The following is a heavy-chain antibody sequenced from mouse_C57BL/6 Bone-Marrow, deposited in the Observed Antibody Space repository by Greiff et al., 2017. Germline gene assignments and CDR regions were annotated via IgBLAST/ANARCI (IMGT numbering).Heavy chain of an antibody. CDR2: ISSGGSYT. V-gene: IGHV5-6*01. CDR3: ARRYYDDFDY. CDR1: GFTFSSYG. Sequence: EVQLVESGGDLVKPGGSLKLSCAASGFTFSSYGMSWVRQTPDQRLEWVATISSGGSYTYYPDSVKGRITISRDNAKNTLYLQMSSLKAEDAAMYYCARRYYDDFDYWGQGTTLTVSS. J-gene: IGHJ2*01. D-gene: IGHD1-1*01.